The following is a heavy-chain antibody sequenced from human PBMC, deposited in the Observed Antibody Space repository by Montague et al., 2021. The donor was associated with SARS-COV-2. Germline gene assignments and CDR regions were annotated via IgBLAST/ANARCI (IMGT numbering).Heavy chain of an antibody. J-gene: IGHJ4*02. D-gene: IGHD5-18*01. CDR1: GLSLTTYGVA. CDR3: AHSSIGYHNPTFLDY. CDR2: VYWDDTQ. V-gene: IGHV2-5*02. Sequence: PALVKPTQTLTLTCTFSGLSLTTYGVAVGWIRQPPGKALEWLAFVYWDDTQRYSPSLKTRLTITKDTSKNQVVLTLIDMDPVDTATYYCAHSSIGYHNPTFLDYWGQGTLVIVSS.